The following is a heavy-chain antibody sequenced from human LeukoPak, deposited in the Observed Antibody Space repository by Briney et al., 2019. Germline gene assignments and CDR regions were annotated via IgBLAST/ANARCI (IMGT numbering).Heavy chain of an antibody. D-gene: IGHD3-10*01. CDR1: DDSITMYY. J-gene: IGHJ3*02. V-gene: IGHV4-59*01. CDR3: AREDVQEGTNAFDI. CDR2: IYYSGST. Sequence: SETLSLTCTVSDDSITMYYWTWIRQPPGKGLEWIGYIYYSGSTLCNPSLKSRVTMSLDTSKNQFSLKLTSVTAADTAVYYCAREDVQEGTNAFDIWGQGTMVTVSS.